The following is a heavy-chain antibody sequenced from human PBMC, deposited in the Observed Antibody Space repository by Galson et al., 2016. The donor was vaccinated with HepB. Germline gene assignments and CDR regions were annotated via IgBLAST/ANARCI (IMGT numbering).Heavy chain of an antibody. CDR2: INPTGGST. CDR3: ARDYGAGGFDYFDS. Sequence: SVKVSCKASGYTFTSYYVYWVRQAPGRGLEWVGVINPTGGSTDFAPRFQDRVTLTRDTSTGTVYMELTSLTSDDTAVYYCARDYGAGGFDYFDSWGQGTLITVAS. J-gene: IGHJ4*02. V-gene: IGHV1-46*01. D-gene: IGHD4-23*01. CDR1: GYTFTSYY.